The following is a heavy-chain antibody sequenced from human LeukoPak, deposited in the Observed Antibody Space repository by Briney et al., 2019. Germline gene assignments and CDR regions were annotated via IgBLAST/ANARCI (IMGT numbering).Heavy chain of an antibody. CDR2: INPSGGST. CDR3: VREDRITMVRGVITTGKNWFDP. V-gene: IGHV1-46*01. CDR1: GYTFTSNY. D-gene: IGHD3-10*01. J-gene: IGHJ5*02. Sequence: WASVKVSCKASGYTFTSNYMHWVRQAPGQGLEWMGIINPSGGSTSYAQKFQGRVTMTRDTSISTAYMELSRLRSDDTAVYYCVREDRITMVRGVITTGKNWFDPWGQGTLVTVSS.